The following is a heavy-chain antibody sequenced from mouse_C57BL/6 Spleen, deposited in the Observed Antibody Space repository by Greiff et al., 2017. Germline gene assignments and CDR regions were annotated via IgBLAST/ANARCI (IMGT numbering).Heavy chain of an antibody. CDR1: GYTFTDYY. J-gene: IGHJ4*01. Sequence: VQLQQPGPELVKPGASVKISCKASGYTFTDYYMHWVKQSPGQSLEWIGDINPNNGGTSYNQKFKGKATLTVDKSSRTAYMKLRSLTSEVSAVYYCASRGYYCAQDDWGQGTSVTVSS. CDR2: INPNNGGT. CDR3: ASRGYYCAQDD. V-gene: IGHV1-26*01.